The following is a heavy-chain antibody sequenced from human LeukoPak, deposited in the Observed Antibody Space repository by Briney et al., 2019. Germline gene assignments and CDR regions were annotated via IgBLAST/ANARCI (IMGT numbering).Heavy chain of an antibody. V-gene: IGHV4-39*07. J-gene: IGHJ4*02. Sequence: SETLSLTCTVSGGSISSSSYYWGWIRQPPGKGLEWIGSIYYSGSTYYNPSLKSRVTISVDTSKNQFSLKLSSVTAADTAVYYCARVRGRYSGSYFDYWGQGTLVTVSS. CDR2: IYYSGST. CDR3: ARVRGRYSGSYFDY. CDR1: GGSISSSSYY. D-gene: IGHD1-26*01.